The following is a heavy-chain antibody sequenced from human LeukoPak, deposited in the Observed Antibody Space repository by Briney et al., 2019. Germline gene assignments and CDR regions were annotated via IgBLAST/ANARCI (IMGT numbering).Heavy chain of an antibody. CDR3: ARARSSWYYFDY. V-gene: IGHV3-30*03. Sequence: PGGSLRLSCAASGFSFSSTWMHWVRQAPGKGLEWVAVISYDGSNKYYADSVKGRFTISRDNSKNTLYLQMNSLRAEDTAVYYCARARSSWYYFDYWGQGTLVTVSS. CDR2: ISYDGSNK. CDR1: GFSFSSTW. D-gene: IGHD6-13*01. J-gene: IGHJ4*02.